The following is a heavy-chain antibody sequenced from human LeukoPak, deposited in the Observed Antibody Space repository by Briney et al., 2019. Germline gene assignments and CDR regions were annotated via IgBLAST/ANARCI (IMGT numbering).Heavy chain of an antibody. V-gene: IGHV5-51*01. D-gene: IGHD3-16*01. Sequence: GESLKISCQGSGYSFNNYWIGWVRQMPGKGLECMGIIYPSDSDTRYRPSFQGQVTISADKSISTTYLQWNSLEASDSAMYYCARSGGTEFDDWGQATLVTVSS. CDR1: GYSFNNYW. J-gene: IGHJ4*02. CDR3: ARSGGTEFDD. CDR2: IYPSDSDT.